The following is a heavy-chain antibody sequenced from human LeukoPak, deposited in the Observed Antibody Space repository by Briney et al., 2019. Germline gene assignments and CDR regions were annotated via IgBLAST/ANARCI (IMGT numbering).Heavy chain of an antibody. Sequence: GGSLRLSCAASGFTFSSYWMSWVRQAPGKGLEWVSSISSSSSYIYYADSVKGRFTISRDNAKNSLYLQMNSLRAEDTAVYYCARADSSGWGGVDYWGQGTLVTVSS. CDR3: ARADSSGWGGVDY. J-gene: IGHJ4*02. CDR2: ISSSSSYI. V-gene: IGHV3-21*01. CDR1: GFTFSSYW. D-gene: IGHD6-19*01.